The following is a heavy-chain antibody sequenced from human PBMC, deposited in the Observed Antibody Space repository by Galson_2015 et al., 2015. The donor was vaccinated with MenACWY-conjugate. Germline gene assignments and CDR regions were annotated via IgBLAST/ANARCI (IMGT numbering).Heavy chain of an antibody. D-gene: IGHD1-1*01. V-gene: IGHV4-31*03. Sequence: TLSLTCTVSGGSISSGAYYWSWIRQHPGKGPEWIGNIYNSGSTYYNPSLKSRVTTSVDTSKNHFSLKLSSVTAADTAVYYCARDAGGTATFDYWGQGTLVSVSS. J-gene: IGHJ4*02. CDR2: IYNSGST. CDR1: GGSISSGAYY. CDR3: ARDAGGTATFDY.